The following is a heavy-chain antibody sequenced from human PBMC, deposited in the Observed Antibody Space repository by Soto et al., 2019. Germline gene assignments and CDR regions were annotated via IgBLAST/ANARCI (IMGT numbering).Heavy chain of an antibody. V-gene: IGHV3-30*18. J-gene: IGHJ4*02. CDR2: ISYDGSNK. CDR3: AEERGGYSYDNYFDY. CDR1: GFTFSSDG. D-gene: IGHD5-18*01. Sequence: GGSLRLSCAASGFTFSSDGMHWVRQAPGKGLEWVAVISYDGSNKYYADSVKGRFTISRDNSKNTLYLQMNSLRAEDTAVYYCAEERGGYSYDNYFDYWGQGTLVTVSS.